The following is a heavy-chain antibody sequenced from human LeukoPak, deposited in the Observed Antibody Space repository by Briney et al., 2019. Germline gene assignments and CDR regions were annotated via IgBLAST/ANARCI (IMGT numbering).Heavy chain of an antibody. J-gene: IGHJ4*02. CDR1: GFTFSSFV. CDR3: AKDSAGSGWEDLDY. CDR2: ISGRGEST. D-gene: IGHD1-26*01. Sequence: GGSLGLSWAASGFTFSSFVMNGVGRAPGRGREGGSAISGRGESTFYAGSGKGRFTIPRANSKNTRYRKMTGLRPRDTAVYYSAKDSAGSGWEDLDYWGQGTLVTVSS. V-gene: IGHV3-23*01.